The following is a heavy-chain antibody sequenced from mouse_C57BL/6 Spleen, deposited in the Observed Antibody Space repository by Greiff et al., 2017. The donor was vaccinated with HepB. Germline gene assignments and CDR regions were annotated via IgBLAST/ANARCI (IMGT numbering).Heavy chain of an antibody. D-gene: IGHD2-4*01. J-gene: IGHJ3*01. CDR1: GFNIKDYY. CDR2: IDPEDGDT. V-gene: IGHV14-1*01. Sequence: VQLQQSGAELVRPGASVKLSCTASGFNIKDYYMHWVKQRPEQGLEWIGRIDPEDGDTEYAPKFQGKATMTADTSSNTAYLQLSSLTSEDTAVYYCTRNSGYDYDGFAYWGQGTLVTVSA. CDR3: TRNSGYDYDGFAY.